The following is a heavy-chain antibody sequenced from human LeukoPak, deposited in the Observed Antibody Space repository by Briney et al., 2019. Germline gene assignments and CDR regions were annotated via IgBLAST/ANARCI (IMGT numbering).Heavy chain of an antibody. Sequence: PGGSLRLSCAASGFTFSRYAMSWVRQAPGKGLEWVSAISGSGGSTYYADSVKGRFTISRDNSKNTLYLQMNSLRAEDTAVYYCAKPAMGIAAAEDWYFDLWGRGTLVTVSS. CDR2: ISGSGGST. CDR1: GFTFSRYA. D-gene: IGHD6-13*01. CDR3: AKPAMGIAAAEDWYFDL. V-gene: IGHV3-23*01. J-gene: IGHJ2*01.